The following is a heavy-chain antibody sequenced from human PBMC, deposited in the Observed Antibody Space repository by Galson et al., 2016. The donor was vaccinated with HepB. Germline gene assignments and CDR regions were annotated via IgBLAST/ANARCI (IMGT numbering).Heavy chain of an antibody. J-gene: IGHJ6*02. CDR1: GYTFTTYT. Sequence: SVKVSCKASGYTFTTYTITWVRQAPGQGLEWMGWVSAYNGETKYAQTVQDRVTMSTDASTSTAYMELRSLTSDDTAVYYCARLTLTTSCQFGMDVWGQGTTVTF. CDR2: VSAYNGET. CDR3: ARLTLTTSCQFGMDV. V-gene: IGHV1-18*01. D-gene: IGHD4-11*01.